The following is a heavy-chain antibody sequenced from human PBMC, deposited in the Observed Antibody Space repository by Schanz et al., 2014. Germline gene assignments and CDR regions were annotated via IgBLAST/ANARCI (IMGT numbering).Heavy chain of an antibody. D-gene: IGHD3-16*01. CDR2: IGRRGQVI. V-gene: IGHV3-21*01. J-gene: IGHJ3*02. Sequence: VESGGGLVKPGGSLRLSCAVSGFPFSYYPMNWVRQAPGKGPEWVACIGRRGQVIYYADSMEGRFTISRDNAQNSLFLQMNSLRVEDTAVYYCARSYHDDDDYTRALDMWGQGTMVTVSS. CDR1: GFPFSYYP. CDR3: ARSYHDDDDYTRALDM.